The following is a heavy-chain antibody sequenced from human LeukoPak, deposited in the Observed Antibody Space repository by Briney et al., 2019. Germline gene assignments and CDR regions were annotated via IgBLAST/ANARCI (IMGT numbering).Heavy chain of an antibody. Sequence: AASVKVSCQASGYAYTGYPIHWVRQAPGQGLEWMGWINPNSGGTNFAQNFQGRVTMTRKTSISTAYMELSRLTTNDTAVYYCARDSRNYYDSRGGGDDSFDIWGQGTMVTVSS. CDR2: INPNSGGT. V-gene: IGHV1-2*02. J-gene: IGHJ3*02. CDR3: ARDSRNYYDSRGGGDDSFDI. D-gene: IGHD3-22*01. CDR1: GYAYTGYP.